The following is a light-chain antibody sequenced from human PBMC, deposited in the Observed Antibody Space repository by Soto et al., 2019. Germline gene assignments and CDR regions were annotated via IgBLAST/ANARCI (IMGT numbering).Light chain of an antibody. CDR3: QQTNRFPLN. CDR2: AAS. Sequence: DIQLTQSPPSVSASVGDRVTLTCRADQTFSRLLAWYQQKPGKAPKLLIYAASTLASGVSSRFSGSGSGTEFTLTISSLQTEDSATYYCQQTNRFPLNFGGGTRVEI. CDR1: QTFSRL. J-gene: IGKJ4*01. V-gene: IGKV1D-12*01.